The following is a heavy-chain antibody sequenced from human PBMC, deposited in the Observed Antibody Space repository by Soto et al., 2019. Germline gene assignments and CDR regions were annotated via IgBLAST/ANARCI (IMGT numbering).Heavy chain of an antibody. CDR3: AKNGQPPYYYYGLDV. CDR2: ISGYNGDT. J-gene: IGHJ6*01. V-gene: IGHV1-18*01. D-gene: IGHD2-8*01. CDR1: GYIFTRYG. Sequence: QGHLVQSGAEVKKPGASVKVSCKASGYIFTRYGISWVRQAPGQGLEWMGWISGYNGDTNYAQNLQGRVTMTIDTSTTTAYMELRSLTSDDTAVYYCAKNGQPPYYYYGLDVW.